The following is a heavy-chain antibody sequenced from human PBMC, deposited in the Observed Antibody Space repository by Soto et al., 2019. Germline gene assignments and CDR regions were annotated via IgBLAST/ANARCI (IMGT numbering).Heavy chain of an antibody. CDR2: ISWNSGSI. D-gene: IGHD4-17*01. Sequence: EVQLVESGGGLVQPGRSLRLSCAASGFTFDDYAMHWVRQAPGKGLEWVSGISWNSGSIGYADSVKGRFTISRDNAKNSLYLQMNSLRAEDTALYYCALGDYGDYENAFDIWGQGTLVTVSS. V-gene: IGHV3-9*01. J-gene: IGHJ4*02. CDR1: GFTFDDYA. CDR3: ALGDYGDYENAFDI.